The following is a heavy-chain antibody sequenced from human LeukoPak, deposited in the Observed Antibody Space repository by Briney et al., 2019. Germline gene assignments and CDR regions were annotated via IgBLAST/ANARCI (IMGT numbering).Heavy chain of an antibody. J-gene: IGHJ4*02. CDR1: GGSFSGYY. D-gene: IGHD2-2*01. CDR3: ARGALGYCSSTSCKPIYRVPYYYFDY. V-gene: IGHV4-34*01. Sequence: SETLSLTCAVYGGSFSGYYRSWIRQPPGKGLEWIGEINHSGSTNYNPSLKSRVTISVDTSKNQFSLKLSSVTAADTAVYYCARGALGYCSSTSCKPIYRVPYYYFDYWGQGTLVTVSS. CDR2: INHSGST.